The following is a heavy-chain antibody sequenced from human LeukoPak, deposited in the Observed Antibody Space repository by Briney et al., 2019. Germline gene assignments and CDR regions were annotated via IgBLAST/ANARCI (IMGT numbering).Heavy chain of an antibody. CDR3: ANMVRGVMTHYYYYYMDV. D-gene: IGHD3-10*01. V-gene: IGHV4-34*01. CDR2: INHSGST. Sequence: SETLSLTCAVYGGSFSGYYWSWIRQPPGKGLEWIGEINHSGSTNYNPSLKSRVTISVDTSKNQFSLKLSPVTAADTAVYYCANMVRGVMTHYYYYYMDVWGKGTTVTISS. CDR1: GGSFSGYY. J-gene: IGHJ6*03.